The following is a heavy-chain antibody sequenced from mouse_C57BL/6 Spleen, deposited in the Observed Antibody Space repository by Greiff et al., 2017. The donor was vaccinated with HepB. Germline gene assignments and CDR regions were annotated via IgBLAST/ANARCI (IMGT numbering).Heavy chain of an antibody. J-gene: IGHJ3*01. CDR2: ISDGGSYT. D-gene: IGHD3-2*02. Sequence: EVQGVESGGGLVKPGGSLKLSCAASGFTFSSYAMSWVRQTPEKRLEWVATISDGGSYTYYPDNVKGRFTISRDNAKNNLYLQMSHLKSEDTAMYYCARLDSSGFSFAYWGQGTLVTVSA. CDR1: GFTFSSYA. CDR3: ARLDSSGFSFAY. V-gene: IGHV5-4*01.